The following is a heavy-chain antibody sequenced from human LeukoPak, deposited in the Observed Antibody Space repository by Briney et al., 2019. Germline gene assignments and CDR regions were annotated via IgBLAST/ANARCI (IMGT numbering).Heavy chain of an antibody. D-gene: IGHD2-15*01. CDR3: SKEDYSYYYYYYGMDV. CDR2: LWYDGTIK. J-gene: IGHJ6*02. V-gene: IGHV3-30*02. CDR1: GFTFSSYG. Sequence: SGGSLRLSCAASGFTFSSYGMHWVRQAPGKGLEWVAVLWYDGTIKYYADSVKGRFSISRDNSKNTLYLQMNSLRVEDTAVYYCSKEDYSYYYYYYGMDVWGQGTTVTVSS.